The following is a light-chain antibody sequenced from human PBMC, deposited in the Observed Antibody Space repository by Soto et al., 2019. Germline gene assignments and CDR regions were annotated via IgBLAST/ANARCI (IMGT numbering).Light chain of an antibody. CDR1: QSVSSSY. CDR3: QQYFSSPLT. V-gene: IGKV3-20*01. Sequence: EIVLTQSPGTLSLSPGERATLSCSASQSVSSSYLAWYQQKPGQAPRLLIYGASSRATGIPDRFSGSGSGTDFTLTISRLDPEDFAVYYCQQYFSSPLTFGGGTKGEIK. CDR2: GAS. J-gene: IGKJ4*01.